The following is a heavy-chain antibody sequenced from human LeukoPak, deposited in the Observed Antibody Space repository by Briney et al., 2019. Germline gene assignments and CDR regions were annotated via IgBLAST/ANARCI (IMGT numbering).Heavy chain of an antibody. CDR1: GFTFSSYE. Sequence: GGSLRLSCAASGFTFSSYEMNWVRQAPGKGLEWVAFIRYDGSNKYYADSAKGRFTISRDNAKNTLYLQMNSLRAEDTAVYYCARSRSKGSANAFDIWGQGTMVTVSS. D-gene: IGHD4/OR15-4a*01. CDR2: IRYDGSNK. CDR3: ARSRSKGSANAFDI. J-gene: IGHJ3*02. V-gene: IGHV3-30*02.